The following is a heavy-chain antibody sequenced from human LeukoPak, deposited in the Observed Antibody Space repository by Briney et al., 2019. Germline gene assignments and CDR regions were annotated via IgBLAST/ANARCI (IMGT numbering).Heavy chain of an antibody. CDR1: GFTFSSYW. V-gene: IGHV3-74*01. CDR3: AGGDYCFDY. CDR2: INSDGTST. J-gene: IGHJ4*02. D-gene: IGHD2/OR15-2a*01. Sequence: GGSLRLSCAASGFTFSSYWMHWVRQAPGKGLVWVSRINSDGTSTSYADSVKGRFTISRDNAKNTVYLQTNSLRAEDTAVYYCAGGDYCFDYWGQGTLVTVSS.